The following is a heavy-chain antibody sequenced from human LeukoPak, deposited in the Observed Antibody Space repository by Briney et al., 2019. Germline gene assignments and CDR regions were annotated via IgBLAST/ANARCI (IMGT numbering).Heavy chain of an antibody. J-gene: IGHJ4*02. CDR1: GGSISSYY. CDR3: ATWIQLKRVFDY. CDR2: IYYSGST. D-gene: IGHD5-18*01. V-gene: IGHV4-59*12. Sequence: PSETLSLTCTVSGGSISSYYWSWIRQPPGKGLEWIGYIYYSGSTNYNPSLKSRVTISVDTSKNQFSLELSSVTAADTAVYYCATWIQLKRVFDYWGQGTLVTVSS.